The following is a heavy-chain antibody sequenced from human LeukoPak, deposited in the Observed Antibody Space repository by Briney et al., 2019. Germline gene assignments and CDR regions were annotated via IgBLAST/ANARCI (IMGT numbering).Heavy chain of an antibody. D-gene: IGHD3-22*01. Sequence: SETLSLTCTVSGGSISSGGYYWSWIRQHPGKGLEWIGYIYYSGSTYYNPSLKSRVTISVDTSKNQFSLKLSSVTAADTAVYYCARGVHQGYDSSGYSDGGFDYWGQGTLVTVSS. CDR2: IYYSGST. V-gene: IGHV4-31*03. J-gene: IGHJ4*02. CDR1: GGSISSGGYY. CDR3: ARGVHQGYDSSGYSDGGFDY.